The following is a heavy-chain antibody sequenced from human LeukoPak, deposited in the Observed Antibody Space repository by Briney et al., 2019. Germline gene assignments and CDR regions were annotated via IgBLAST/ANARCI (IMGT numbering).Heavy chain of an antibody. J-gene: IGHJ4*02. V-gene: IGHV3-53*01. CDR3: ARDVAAAAGIY. CDR1: GFTVSNSY. D-gene: IGHD6-13*01. CDR2: IYSGGYT. Sequence: GGSLRLSCAVSGFTVSNSYMNWVRQAPGKGLEWVSVIYSGGYTYYADSVKGRFTMSRDNSKNTIYLQMNSLRAEDTAMYYCARDVAAAAGIYWGQGTLVTVSS.